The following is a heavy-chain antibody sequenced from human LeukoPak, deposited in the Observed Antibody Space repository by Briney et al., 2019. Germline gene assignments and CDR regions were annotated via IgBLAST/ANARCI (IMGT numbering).Heavy chain of an antibody. J-gene: IGHJ4*02. CDR3: ARILVDTAIVDY. CDR2: ISSSSSYI. D-gene: IGHD5-18*01. V-gene: IGHV3-21*01. Sequence: GGSLRLSCAASGFTFSSYSMNWVRQAPGKGLEWVSSISSSSSYIYYADSVKGRFTISRDNAKNSLYLQMNSLRDEDTAVYYCARILVDTAIVDYWGQGTLVTVSS. CDR1: GFTFSSYS.